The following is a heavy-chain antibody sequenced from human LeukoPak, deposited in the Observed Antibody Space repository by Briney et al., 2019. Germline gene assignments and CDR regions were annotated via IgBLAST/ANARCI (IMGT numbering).Heavy chain of an antibody. CDR2: ISSDGNT. J-gene: IGHJ6*02. V-gene: IGHV3-66*01. D-gene: IGHD6-19*01. Sequence: GGSLRLSCAASGFTVSSSSMNWVRLGPGKGLEWGSVISSDGNTYYANSVKGRFTIPRDNSRHTLSLQMHGLRADDTAVYYCARGQEPFSSPWQWGPRRKNFYYYGMDVWGQGTTVTVSS. CDR1: GFTVSSSS. CDR3: ARGQEPFSSPWQWGPRRKNFYYYGMDV.